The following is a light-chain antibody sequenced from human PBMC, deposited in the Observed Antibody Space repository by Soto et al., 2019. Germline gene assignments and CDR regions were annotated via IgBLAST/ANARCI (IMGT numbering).Light chain of an antibody. V-gene: IGLV2-14*01. Sequence: QSVLTQPASVSGSPGQSITISCTGTSSDVGGYNYVSWYQQQPGKAPKLMIYDVGNRPSGVSNRLSGSKSGNTASLTISGLQAEDEADYYCSSYTSSSAAFVTGTKVTVL. CDR1: SSDVGGYNY. J-gene: IGLJ1*01. CDR2: DVG. CDR3: SSYTSSSAA.